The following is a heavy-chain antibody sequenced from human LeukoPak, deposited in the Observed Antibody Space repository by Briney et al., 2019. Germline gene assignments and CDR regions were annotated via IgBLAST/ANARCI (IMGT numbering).Heavy chain of an antibody. CDR3: ARDPVRGYVWGSYRSDAFDI. D-gene: IGHD3-16*02. J-gene: IGHJ3*02. Sequence: GESLKISCKGSGYSFTSYWIGWVRQMPGKGLEWMGIIYPGDSDTRYSPSFQGQVTMTRDTSISTAYMELSSLRSEDTAVYYCARDPVRGYVWGSYRSDAFDIWGQGTMVTVSS. CDR2: IYPGDSDT. V-gene: IGHV5-51*01. CDR1: GYSFTSYW.